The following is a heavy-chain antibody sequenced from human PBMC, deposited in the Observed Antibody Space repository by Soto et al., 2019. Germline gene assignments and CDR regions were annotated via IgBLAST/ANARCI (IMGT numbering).Heavy chain of an antibody. Sequence: EVQLVESGGGLVQPGGSLRLSCAASGFTLSDHYMDWVRQTPGKGLEWVGRTKNKANRYITEYAASVNGRFTISRDDSKNSVYLHMSSLKSEDTAVYYCGRWVSGSPDSWGQGTLVTVSS. J-gene: IGHJ4*02. D-gene: IGHD1-26*01. CDR2: TKNKANRYIT. CDR1: GFTLSDHY. CDR3: GRWVSGSPDS. V-gene: IGHV3-72*01.